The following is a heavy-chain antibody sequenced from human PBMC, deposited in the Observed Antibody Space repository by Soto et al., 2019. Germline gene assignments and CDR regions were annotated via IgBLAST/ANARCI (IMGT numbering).Heavy chain of an antibody. CDR1: GYTFTSYG. CDR3: ARGYFYY. Sequence: QVQLVQSGAEVKKPGASVKVSCKTSGYTFTSYGVSWVRQAPGQGLEWVGWISGYNGNTNYAQKLQRRVTLTTDTSTATAYMELRGLRSDDTSIYYCARGYFYYWSQGTLVTVSS. J-gene: IGHJ4*02. CDR2: ISGYNGNT. V-gene: IGHV1-18*04.